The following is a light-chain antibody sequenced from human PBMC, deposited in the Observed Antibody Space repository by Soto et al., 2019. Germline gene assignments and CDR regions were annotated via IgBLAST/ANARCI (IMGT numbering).Light chain of an antibody. CDR1: QKVSSN. CDR3: QQYNNWPRT. V-gene: IGKV3-15*01. CDR2: GAS. Sequence: IMMTQSPAPPFLFPGGRNTLSSPGRQKVSSNLAWYQQKPGQAPRLLIYGASTRATGIPAKFSGSGSGTEFTLTISSLQSEDFAVYYCQQYNNWPRTFGQGTKVDIK. J-gene: IGKJ1*01.